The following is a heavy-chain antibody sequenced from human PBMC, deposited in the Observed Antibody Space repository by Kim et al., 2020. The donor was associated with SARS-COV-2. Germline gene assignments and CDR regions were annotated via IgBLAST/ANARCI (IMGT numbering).Heavy chain of an antibody. Sequence: GEINQSGNTNYNTSLKSRVTISVDTSKNQFSLKLSSVTAADTAVYYCARLRGITIFGVVIHTPYGMDVWGQGTTVTVSS. CDR3: ARLRGITIFGVVIHTPYGMDV. J-gene: IGHJ6*02. CDR2: INQSGNT. V-gene: IGHV4-34*01. D-gene: IGHD3-3*01.